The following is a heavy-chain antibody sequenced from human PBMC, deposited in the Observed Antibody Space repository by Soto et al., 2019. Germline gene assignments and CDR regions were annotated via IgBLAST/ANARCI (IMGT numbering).Heavy chain of an antibody. CDR2: ISGSGGST. J-gene: IGHJ3*02. CDR3: AKDGAIFGVVINPDAFDI. D-gene: IGHD3-3*01. Sequence: GGSLRLSCAASGFTFSSYAMSWVRQAPGKGLEWVSAISGSGGSTYYADSVKGRFTISRDNSKNTLYLQMNSLRAEDTAVYYCAKDGAIFGVVINPDAFDIWGQGTMVTVSS. CDR1: GFTFSSYA. V-gene: IGHV3-23*01.